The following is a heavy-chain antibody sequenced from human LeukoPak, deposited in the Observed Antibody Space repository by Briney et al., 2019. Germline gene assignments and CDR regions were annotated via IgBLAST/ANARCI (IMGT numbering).Heavy chain of an antibody. V-gene: IGHV4-31*02. Sequence: SQTLSLTCTVSDSSISRGGYYWTWIRQHPGKGLEWIGHIYYSGNTYYNPSLRSRVTISVDTSKNQFSLKLTSVTAADTAVYYCARRQYGDYNSDYWGQGTLSPSPQ. D-gene: IGHD4-17*01. CDR3: ARRQYGDYNSDY. J-gene: IGHJ4*02. CDR2: IYYSGNT. CDR1: DSSISRGGYY.